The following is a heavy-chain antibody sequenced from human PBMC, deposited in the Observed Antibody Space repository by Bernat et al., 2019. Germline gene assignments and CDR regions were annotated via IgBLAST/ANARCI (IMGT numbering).Heavy chain of an antibody. CDR3: ARVGYCSSTSCYGHFDY. J-gene: IGHJ4*02. CDR1: GGSISSSSYY. D-gene: IGHD2-2*01. Sequence: QLQLQESGPGLVKPSETLSLTCTVSGGSISSSSYYWGWIRQPPGKGLEWIGSIYYSWSTYYNPSLKSRVTISVDTSKNQFSLKLSSVTAADTAVYYCARVGYCSSTSCYGHFDYWGQGTLVTVSS. CDR2: IYYSWST. V-gene: IGHV4-39*01.